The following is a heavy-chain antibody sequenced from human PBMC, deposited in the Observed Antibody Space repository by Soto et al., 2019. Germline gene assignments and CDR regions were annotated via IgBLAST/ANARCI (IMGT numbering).Heavy chain of an antibody. CDR1: GFTFSSYW. CDR3: ARATWTTAGTGYFYIDV. CDR2: ISADGSGT. V-gene: IGHV3-74*01. D-gene: IGHD6-13*01. Sequence: EVQLVESGGGLVQPGGSLRLSCAASGFTFSSYWMHWVRQPPEKGLVWVSRISADGSGTNYADSVKCRFTISRDNAKNTLYLQMNSLRAEDTAVYYCARATWTTAGTGYFYIDVWGKGTTVSVSS. J-gene: IGHJ6*03.